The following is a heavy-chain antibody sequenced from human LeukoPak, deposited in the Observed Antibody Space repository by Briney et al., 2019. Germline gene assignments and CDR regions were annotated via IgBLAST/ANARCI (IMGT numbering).Heavy chain of an antibody. J-gene: IGHJ6*02. CDR3: ARVAAAADTVSGMDV. Sequence: SETLSLTCTVSGGSISSYYWSWIRQPPGKGLEWMGYIYYSGSTNYNPSLKSRVTISVDTSKNQFSLKLSSVTAADTAVYYCARVAAAADTVSGMDVWGQGTTVTVSS. D-gene: IGHD6-13*01. CDR2: IYYSGST. CDR1: GGSISSYY. V-gene: IGHV4-59*01.